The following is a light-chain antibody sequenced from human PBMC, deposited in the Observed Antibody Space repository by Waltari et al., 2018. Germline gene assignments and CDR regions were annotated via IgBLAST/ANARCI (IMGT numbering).Light chain of an antibody. CDR3: QQRSNWPHT. CDR2: DAS. J-gene: IGKJ2*01. Sequence: EIVLTQSPATLSLSPGERATLSCRTSQSVSSYLAWYQHKPGQAPRLVIHDASNRATGIPARFSGSGSGTDFTLTINSLEPEDFAVYYCQQRSNWPHTFGQGTKLEIK. CDR1: QSVSSY. V-gene: IGKV3-11*01.